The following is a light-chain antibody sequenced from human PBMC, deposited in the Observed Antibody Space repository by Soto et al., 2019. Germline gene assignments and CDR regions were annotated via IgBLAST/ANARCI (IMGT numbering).Light chain of an antibody. Sequence: DIQLTQSPSFLSASVGDRVTITCRASQGISSYLAWYQQKPGKAPKLLIYAASTLQSGVPSRFSGSGSGTEFTLTINSLQPEDFATYYWQQLNSYPLTFGGGTKVEIK. CDR2: AAS. CDR1: QGISSY. V-gene: IGKV1-9*01. J-gene: IGKJ4*01. CDR3: QQLNSYPLT.